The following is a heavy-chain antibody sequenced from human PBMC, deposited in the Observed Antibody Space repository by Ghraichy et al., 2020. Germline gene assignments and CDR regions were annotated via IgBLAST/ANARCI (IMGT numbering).Heavy chain of an antibody. CDR2: ISGNGGAT. V-gene: IGHV3-23*01. CDR3: AKAHSSSWYWFDP. Sequence: GGSLRLFCAASGFTFRSYAMTWVRQAPGKGLEWVSTISGNGGATHYADSVKGRFTISRDNSKNTLYLQVNSLRVEDTAVYYCAKAHSSSWYWFDPWGQGTLVTVSS. CDR1: GFTFRSYA. D-gene: IGHD6-13*01. J-gene: IGHJ5*02.